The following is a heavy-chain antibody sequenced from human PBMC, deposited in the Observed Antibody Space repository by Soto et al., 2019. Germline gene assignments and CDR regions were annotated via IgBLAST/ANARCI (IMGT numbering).Heavy chain of an antibody. D-gene: IGHD5-12*01. J-gene: IGHJ4*02. CDR3: ARDLGYGCNCVFDF. CDR1: GFTFSTYG. Sequence: GGSLRLSCTTSGFTFSTYGMPWVRQAPGKGLEGVATIWYHGNTHYYKASIKGRFAVPRDNSKNTVFLQMNTLTAEDTATYYCARDLGYGCNCVFDFWGLGTLVTVSS. V-gene: IGHV3-33*08. CDR2: IWYHGNTH.